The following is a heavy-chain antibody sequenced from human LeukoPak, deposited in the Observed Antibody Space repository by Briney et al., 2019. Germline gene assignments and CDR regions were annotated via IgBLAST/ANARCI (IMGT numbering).Heavy chain of an antibody. Sequence: VASVKVSCKASGYTFTGYNLHWVRQAPGQGLEWMGWINPNSGGTNYAQKFQGRVTMTRDTSISTAYMELSRLRSDDTAVYYCARDLQENCGGDCPWFDPWGQGTLVTVSS. D-gene: IGHD2-21*01. CDR3: ARDLQENCGGDCPWFDP. CDR1: GYTFTGYN. V-gene: IGHV1-2*02. J-gene: IGHJ5*02. CDR2: INPNSGGT.